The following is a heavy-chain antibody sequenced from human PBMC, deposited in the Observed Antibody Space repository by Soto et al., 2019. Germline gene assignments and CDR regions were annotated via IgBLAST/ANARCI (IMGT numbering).Heavy chain of an antibody. CDR2: VFPSSGGA. CDR3: ARDSGGYFVDY. J-gene: IGHJ4*02. D-gene: IGHD5-12*01. V-gene: IGHV1-46*01. CDR1: GFRFTSSH. Sequence: QAQLVQSGAEVKKPGASVNVSCKASGFRFTSSHLHWVRQAPGQGLEWMGIVFPSSGGATYARKFQGRVTMTRDMSSSTVYMELSSLRSEDTAVYYCARDSGGYFVDYWGQGTLVTVSS.